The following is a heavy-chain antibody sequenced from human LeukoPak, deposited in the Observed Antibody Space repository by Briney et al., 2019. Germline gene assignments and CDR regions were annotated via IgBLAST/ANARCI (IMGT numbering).Heavy chain of an antibody. D-gene: IGHD1-26*01. J-gene: IGHJ6*03. Sequence: GGSLRLSCAASGFTFSSYWMGWVRQAPGKGLEWVANIKQDGSEKYYVDSVKGRFTISRDNAKNSLYLQMNSLRAEDTAVYYCARDNSYYYNYYYYYMDVWGKGTTVTVSS. V-gene: IGHV3-7*01. CDR1: GFTFSSYW. CDR2: IKQDGSEK. CDR3: ARDNSYYYNYYYYYMDV.